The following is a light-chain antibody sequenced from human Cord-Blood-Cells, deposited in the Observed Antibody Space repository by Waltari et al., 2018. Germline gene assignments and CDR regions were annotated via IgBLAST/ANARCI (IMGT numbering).Light chain of an antibody. J-gene: IGLJ3*02. Sequence: QSALTQPASVSGSPGQSITISCTGTSSDVGGYTYVSWYQQHPGKAPKLMIYDVSNRPSAVSNRFPGSKSGNTDSLTISGLQAEDEADYYCSSYTSSSTLVFGGGTKLTVL. V-gene: IGLV2-14*03. CDR3: SSYTSSSTLV. CDR1: SSDVGGYTY. CDR2: DVS.